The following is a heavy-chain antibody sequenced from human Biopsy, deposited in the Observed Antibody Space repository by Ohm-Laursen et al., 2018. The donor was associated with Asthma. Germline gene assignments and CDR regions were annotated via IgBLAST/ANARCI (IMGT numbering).Heavy chain of an antibody. CDR2: GGSYYDGGLK. J-gene: IGHJ4*02. CDR3: ARGKTWGRSYYFDY. D-gene: IGHD6-6*01. Sequence: RSLRLSCAASGFTFRSYAMHWVRQAPGKGLEWVAVGGSYYDGGLKYYADSVNGRFTVSRDDSKNTLYLQMNSLRPDDTAVYYCARGKTWGRSYYFDYWGQGTLVTVSS. CDR1: GFTFRSYA. V-gene: IGHV3-30-3*01.